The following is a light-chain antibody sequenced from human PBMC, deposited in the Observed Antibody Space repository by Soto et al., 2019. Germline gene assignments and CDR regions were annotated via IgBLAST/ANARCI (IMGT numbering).Light chain of an antibody. V-gene: IGKV3-15*01. Sequence: EIVMTQSPATLSVSPGERATLSCRASQSVSSNLAWYQRKPGQAPRLLIYGASTRATGIPARFSGSGSGTEFTLTISSLQSEDFALYYCHQYDNWPPITFGHGTRLEIK. J-gene: IGKJ5*01. CDR3: HQYDNWPPIT. CDR1: QSVSSN. CDR2: GAS.